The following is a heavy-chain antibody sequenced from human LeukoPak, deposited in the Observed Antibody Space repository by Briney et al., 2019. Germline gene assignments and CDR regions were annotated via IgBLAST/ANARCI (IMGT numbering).Heavy chain of an antibody. CDR1: GYTFTSYG. V-gene: IGHV1-18*01. D-gene: IGHD3-3*01. Sequence: ASVKVSCKASGYTFTSYGISWVRQAPGQGLEWMGWISAYNGNTNYAQKLQGRVTMTTDTSTSTAYMELRSLGSNDTAVYYCARVVYDFWSGYCPGDCYHYYYYYYYMDVWGKGTTVTVSS. J-gene: IGHJ6*03. CDR3: ARVVYDFWSGYCPGDCYHYYYYYYYMDV. CDR2: ISAYNGNT.